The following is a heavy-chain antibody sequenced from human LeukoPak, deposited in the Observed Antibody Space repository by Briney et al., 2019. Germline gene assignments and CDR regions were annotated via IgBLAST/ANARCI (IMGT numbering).Heavy chain of an antibody. CDR1: GFTVSSNY. Sequence: PGGSLRLSCAASGFTVSSNYMSWVRQAPGKGLEWVSVIYTGGSTYYADSVKGRFTISRDNSKNTLYLHMNSLRVEDTAVYYCARGWSGPLPDVWGQGTRSPSP. CDR2: IYTGGST. V-gene: IGHV3-66*01. CDR3: ARGWSGPLPDV. J-gene: IGHJ6*02. D-gene: IGHD3-3*01.